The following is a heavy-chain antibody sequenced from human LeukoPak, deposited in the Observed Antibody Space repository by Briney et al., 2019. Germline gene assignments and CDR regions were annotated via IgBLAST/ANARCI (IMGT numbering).Heavy chain of an antibody. CDR2: IYYSGST. V-gene: IGHV4-39*07. CDR1: GGSISSSSYY. J-gene: IGHJ5*02. Sequence: PSETLSLTCTVSGGSISSSSYYWGWIRQPPGKGLEWIGSIYYSGSTYYNPSLKSRVTISVDTSKNQFSLKLSSVTAADTAVYYCARDGSGSYYRGSWFDPWGQGTLVTVSS. D-gene: IGHD3-10*01. CDR3: ARDGSGSYYRGSWFDP.